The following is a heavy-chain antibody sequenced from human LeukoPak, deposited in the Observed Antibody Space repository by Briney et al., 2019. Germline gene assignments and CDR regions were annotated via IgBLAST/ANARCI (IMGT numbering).Heavy chain of an antibody. V-gene: IGHV1-69*05. D-gene: IGHD2-15*01. Sequence: ASVKVSCKASGGTFSSYAISWVRQAPGQGLEWMGRIIPIFGTANYAQKFQGRVTITTDESTSTAYMELSSLRSEDTAVYYCARGYCSGGSCYYXFXXWGXXXLVT. J-gene: IGHJ4*01. CDR3: ARGYCSGGSCYYXFXX. CDR2: IIPIFGTA. CDR1: GGTFSSYA.